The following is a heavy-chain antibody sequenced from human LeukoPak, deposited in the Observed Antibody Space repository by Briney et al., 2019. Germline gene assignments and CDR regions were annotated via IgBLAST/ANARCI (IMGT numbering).Heavy chain of an antibody. CDR1: GFTFSDYY. V-gene: IGHV3-11*01. J-gene: IGHJ4*02. CDR3: ASDIVSTSGDF. Sequence: GGSLRLSCAASGFTFSDYYMNWIRQAPGKALEWVSYITSSGSAIYYADSVKGRFTISRDNARNSLYLQMNGLRVDDTAIYYCASDIVSTSGDFWGQGTLVTVSS. D-gene: IGHD5/OR15-5a*01. CDR2: ITSSGSAI.